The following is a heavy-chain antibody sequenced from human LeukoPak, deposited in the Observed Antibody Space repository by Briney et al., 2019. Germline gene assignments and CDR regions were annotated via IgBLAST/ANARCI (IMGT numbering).Heavy chain of an antibody. CDR3: AAGIWPGLLQLWSVEPYYDY. CDR2: MNPNSGNT. D-gene: IGHD5-18*01. J-gene: IGHJ4*02. V-gene: IGHV1-8*01. CDR1: GYTFTSYD. Sequence: GASVKVSCKASGYTFTSYDINWVRQAAGQGLEWMGWMNPNSGNTGYAQKFQGRVTMTRNTSISTAYMELSSLRSEDTAVYYCAAGIWPGLLQLWSVEPYYDYWGQGTLVTVSS.